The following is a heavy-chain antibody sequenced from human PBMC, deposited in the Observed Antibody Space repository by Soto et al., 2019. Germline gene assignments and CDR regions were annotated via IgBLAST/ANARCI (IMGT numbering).Heavy chain of an antibody. CDR2: SRDKANSYTA. CDR1: GFTFSDHY. J-gene: IGHJ4*02. D-gene: IGHD2-15*01. CDR3: ARASRYCSGGSCYAGGDC. Sequence: EVQLVESGGGLVQPGGSLRLSCAASGFTFSDHYMDWVRQAPGKGLEWVARSRDKANSYTAEYAASVKGRFTISRDDSENSLYLQMKSLKPEDTAVYYCARASRYCSGGSCYAGGDCWGQGTLVTVSS. V-gene: IGHV3-72*01.